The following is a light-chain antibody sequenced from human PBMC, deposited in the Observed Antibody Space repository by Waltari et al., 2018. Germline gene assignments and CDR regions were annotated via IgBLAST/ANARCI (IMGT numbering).Light chain of an antibody. Sequence: QSALTQPPSASGSPGQSVTISCTGTISDVGGYDYVSWYQQHPGKAPKVMIYEVNKRPSGAPDRFSGSKSGSTASLTVSGLQADDEAAYYCSSYAGSNTVVFGGGTKLTVL. V-gene: IGLV2-8*01. CDR3: SSYAGSNTVV. CDR1: ISDVGGYDY. CDR2: EVN. J-gene: IGLJ2*01.